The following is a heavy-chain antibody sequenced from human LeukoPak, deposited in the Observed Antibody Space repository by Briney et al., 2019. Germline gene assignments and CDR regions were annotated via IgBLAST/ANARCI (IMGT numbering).Heavy chain of an antibody. V-gene: IGHV3-7*01. CDR2: IKHDGTEK. J-gene: IGHJ6*03. Sequence: GGSLRLSCAASGFTFSSYWMSWVRQAPGKGLEWVANIKHDGTEKYYVDSVKGRFTISRDNAKNSLHLQMNSLRAEDTAVNYCARQYYMDVWGKGNTVTVFS. CDR3: ARQYYMDV. CDR1: GFTFSSYW.